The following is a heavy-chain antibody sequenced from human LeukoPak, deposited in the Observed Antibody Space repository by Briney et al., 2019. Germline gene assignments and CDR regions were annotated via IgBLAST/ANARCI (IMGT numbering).Heavy chain of an antibody. CDR3: TRGYSYGFH. J-gene: IGHJ4*02. CDR2: IRSKTHSGAT. Sequence: GGSLRLSCTASGFTFGDYAMSWFRQAPGKGLEWLGFIRSKTHSGATEYAASVRGRFTTSRDDSKSIAYLQMNSLKIEDTAMYYCTRGYSYGFHWGQGTLVTVSS. D-gene: IGHD5-18*01. V-gene: IGHV3-49*03. CDR1: GFTFGDYA.